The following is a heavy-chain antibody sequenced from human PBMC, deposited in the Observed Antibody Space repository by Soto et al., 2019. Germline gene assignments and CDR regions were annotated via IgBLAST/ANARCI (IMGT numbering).Heavy chain of an antibody. CDR1: GGSISSYY. CDR3: KKLPWADYGGIFDP. J-gene: IGHJ5*02. Sequence: SETLSVTCTVSGGSISSYYWGWIRQPPGKGLEWIGYIYYTGTTNYNPSLKSRVTISVDTSKNQFSLKLSSVTTADTAVYYCKKLPWADYGGIFDPWGQGTLVTVS. V-gene: IGHV4-59*01. CDR2: IYYTGTT. D-gene: IGHD4-17*01.